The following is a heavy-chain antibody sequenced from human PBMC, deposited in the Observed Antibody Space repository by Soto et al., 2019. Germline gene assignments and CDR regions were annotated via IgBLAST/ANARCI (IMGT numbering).Heavy chain of an antibody. CDR1: GFTFSSYG. D-gene: IGHD2-15*01. Sequence: GGSLRLSCAASGFTFSSYGMHWVRQAPGKGLEWVAVISYDGSNKYYADSVKGRFTISRDNSKNTLYLQMNSLRAEDTAVYYCAKDQFVVVADTPHYGMDVWGQGTTVTVSS. CDR2: ISYDGSNK. CDR3: AKDQFVVVADTPHYGMDV. V-gene: IGHV3-30*18. J-gene: IGHJ6*02.